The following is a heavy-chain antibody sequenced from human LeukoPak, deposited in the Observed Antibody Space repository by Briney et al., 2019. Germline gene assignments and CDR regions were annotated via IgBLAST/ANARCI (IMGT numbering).Heavy chain of an antibody. J-gene: IGHJ3*02. CDR2: MSYDGSNK. D-gene: IGHD6-13*01. V-gene: IGHV3-30*18. Sequence: GGSLRLSCAASGFTFSSYGMHWVRQAPGKGLEWVAVMSYDGSNKYYADSVKGRFTISRDNSKNTLYLQMNSLRTEDTAVYYCAKGVSSSWSNDAFDIWGQGTMVTVSS. CDR1: GFTFSSYG. CDR3: AKGVSSSWSNDAFDI.